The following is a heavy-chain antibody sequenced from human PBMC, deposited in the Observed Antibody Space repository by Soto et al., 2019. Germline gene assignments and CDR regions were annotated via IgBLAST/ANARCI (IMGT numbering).Heavy chain of an antibody. CDR2: ISYDGRNE. CDR1: GFTFSRYG. CDR3: AKIGDGCSISCYGKGNWYFDL. Sequence: HVQLVESGGGVVQPGRALRLSCAASGFTFSRYGMHWVRQARGKGLEWVAVISYDGRNEDYADSVKGRFTISRDNSKNTLDLQMNSLRAEDTAVYYCAKIGDGCSISCYGKGNWYFDLWGRGTLVTVSS. D-gene: IGHD2-2*03. V-gene: IGHV3-30*18. J-gene: IGHJ2*01.